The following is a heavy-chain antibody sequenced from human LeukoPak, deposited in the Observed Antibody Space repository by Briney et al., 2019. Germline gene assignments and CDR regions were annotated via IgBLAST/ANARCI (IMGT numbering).Heavy chain of an antibody. CDR2: IYHSGST. D-gene: IGHD6-19*01. CDR1: GGSISSSNW. J-gene: IGHJ6*03. Sequence: SETLSLTCAVSGGSISSSNWWSWVRQPPGKGLEWIGEIYHSGSTNYNPSLKSRVTISVDKSKNQFSLKLSSVTAADTAVYYCARDQVSSGWYAGYMDVWGKGTTVTVSS. V-gene: IGHV4-4*02. CDR3: ARDQVSSGWYAGYMDV.